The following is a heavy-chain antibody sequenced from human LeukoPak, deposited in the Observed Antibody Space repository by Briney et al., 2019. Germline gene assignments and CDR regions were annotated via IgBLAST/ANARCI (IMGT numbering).Heavy chain of an antibody. J-gene: IGHJ4*02. V-gene: IGHV4-61*01. CDR2: IYYSGST. D-gene: IGHD4-17*01. CDR3: ARIATVTGVDY. Sequence: SETLSLTCTVSGGSVSSGSYYWSWLRQPPGKGLEWIGYIYYSGSTNYNPSLKSRVTISVDTSKNQFSLKLSSVTAADTAVFYCARIATVTGVDYWGQGTLVTVSS. CDR1: GGSVSSGSYY.